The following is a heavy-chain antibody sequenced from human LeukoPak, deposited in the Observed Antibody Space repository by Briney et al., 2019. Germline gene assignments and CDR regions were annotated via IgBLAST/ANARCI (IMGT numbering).Heavy chain of an antibody. CDR1: GFTFGAYW. D-gene: IGHD3-16*02. V-gene: IGHV3-7*01. CDR2: IKDDGSAQ. CDR3: ARHIVGEQNFDY. Sequence: GGSLRLPCAASGFTFGAYWMSWFRQAPGKGPEWVASIKDDGSAQFYVDSLEGRFTISRDNAKNTLYLQMDTMRVEDTAVYYCARHIVGEQNFDYWGQGTLVTVSS. J-gene: IGHJ4*02.